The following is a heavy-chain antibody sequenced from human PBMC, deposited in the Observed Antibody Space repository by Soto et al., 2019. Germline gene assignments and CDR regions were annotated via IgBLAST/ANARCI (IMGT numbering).Heavy chain of an antibody. V-gene: IGHV3-30-3*01. D-gene: IGHD2-15*01. J-gene: IGHJ6*02. Sequence: GGSLRLSCSASGFTLSSYAMHWVRQAPGKGLEWVAVISYDGSNKYYADSVKGRFTISRDNSKNTLYLQMNSLRAEDTAVYYCARGLGYCSGGSCYFLNYYYGMDVWGQGTTVTVSS. CDR2: ISYDGSNK. CDR3: ARGLGYCSGGSCYFLNYYYGMDV. CDR1: GFTLSSYA.